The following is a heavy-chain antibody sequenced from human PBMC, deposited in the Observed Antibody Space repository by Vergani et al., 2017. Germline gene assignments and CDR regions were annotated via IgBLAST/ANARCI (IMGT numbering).Heavy chain of an antibody. CDR3: ARDSQCSSTSCYTTPVY. CDR2: ISSSSSYI. J-gene: IGHJ4*02. Sequence: EVQLVESGGGLVKPGGSLRLSCAASGFTFSSYSMNWVRQAPGKGLEWVSSISSSSSYIYYADSVKGRFTISRDNAKNSLYLQMNSLRAEDTAVYYCARDSQCSSTSCYTTPVYWGQGTLVTVSS. V-gene: IGHV3-21*01. D-gene: IGHD2-2*02. CDR1: GFTFSSYS.